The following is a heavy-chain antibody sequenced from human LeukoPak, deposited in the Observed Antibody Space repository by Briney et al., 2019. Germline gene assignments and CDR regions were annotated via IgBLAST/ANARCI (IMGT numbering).Heavy chain of an antibody. CDR1: GFTFSSYS. D-gene: IGHD3-10*01. J-gene: IGHJ3*02. CDR2: ISASSTTI. Sequence: GGSLRLSCAASGFTFSSYSMKWVRQAPGKGREGVSYISASSTTIYYIDSVKGRFTTSRDNAKRSLYLQMNCVRAEDTAVYYCARDELRGGPRGDAFDIWGQGTMVTVSS. CDR3: ARDELRGGPRGDAFDI. V-gene: IGHV3-48*01.